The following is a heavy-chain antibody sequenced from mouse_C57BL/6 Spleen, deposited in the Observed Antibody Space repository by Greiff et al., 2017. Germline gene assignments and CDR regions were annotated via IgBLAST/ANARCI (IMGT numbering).Heavy chain of an antibody. Sequence: VKLQESGAELVRPGASVTLSCKASGYTFTDYEMHWVKQTPVHGLEWIGAIDPETGGTAYNQKFKGKAILTADKSSSTAYMELRSLTSEDSAVYYCTKSYYYGSSYGFDYWGQGTTLTVSS. V-gene: IGHV1-15*01. CDR3: TKSYYYGSSYGFDY. J-gene: IGHJ2*01. CDR1: GYTFTDYE. CDR2: IDPETGGT. D-gene: IGHD1-1*01.